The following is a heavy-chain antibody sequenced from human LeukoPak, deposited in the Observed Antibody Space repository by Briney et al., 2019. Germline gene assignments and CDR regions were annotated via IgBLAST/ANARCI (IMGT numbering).Heavy chain of an antibody. V-gene: IGHV3-48*01. CDR2: ISSSSSTI. Sequence: GGSLRLSCAASGFTFSSYSMNWVRQAPGKGLEWVSYISSSSSTIYYADSVKGRFTIPRDNAKNSLYLQMNSLRAEDTAVYYCASGGYYYDSSPGYWGQGTLVTVSS. D-gene: IGHD3-22*01. CDR3: ASGGYYYDSSPGY. J-gene: IGHJ4*02. CDR1: GFTFSSYS.